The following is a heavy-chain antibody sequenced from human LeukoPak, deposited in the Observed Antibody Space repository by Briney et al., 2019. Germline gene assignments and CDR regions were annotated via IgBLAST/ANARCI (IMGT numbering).Heavy chain of an antibody. V-gene: IGHV1-18*01. CDR2: ISAYNGNT. D-gene: IGHD6-13*01. CDR3: ARGAAAGPTDGMDV. CDR1: GYTFTSYG. J-gene: IGHJ6*02. Sequence: GASVKVSCKASGYTFTSYGISWVRQAPGQGLEWMGWISAYNGNTNYAQKLQGRVTMATDTSTSTAYMELRSLRYDDTAVYYCARGAAAGPTDGMDVWGQGTTVTVSS.